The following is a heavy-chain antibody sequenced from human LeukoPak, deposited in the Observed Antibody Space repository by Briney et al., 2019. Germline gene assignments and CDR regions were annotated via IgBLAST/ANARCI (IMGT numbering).Heavy chain of an antibody. V-gene: IGHV4-38-2*02. J-gene: IGHJ4*02. CDR3: ARDRRGNYPYYFDY. CDR1: GYSISSGYY. CDR2: VYHGGST. D-gene: IGHD1-7*01. Sequence: SETLSLTCTVSGYSISSGYYWGWIRQPPGKGLEWIGSVYHGGSTYYNPSLQSRVTISLDTSQNQFSLKLNSVTAADTAVYYCARDRRGNYPYYFDYWGQGTLVTVSS.